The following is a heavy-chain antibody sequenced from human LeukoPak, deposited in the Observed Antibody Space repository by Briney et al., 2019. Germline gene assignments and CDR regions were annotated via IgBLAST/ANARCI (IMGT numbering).Heavy chain of an antibody. J-gene: IGHJ4*02. CDR1: GYSISSAYY. CDR2: IYYSGST. CDR3: AREVYYYGSGSYFGY. Sequence: SETLSLTCTVSGYSISSAYYWSWIRQPPGKGLEWIGYIYYSGSTNYNPSLKSRVTISVDTSKNQFSLKLSSVTAADTAVYYCAREVYYYGSGSYFGYWGQGTLVTVSS. D-gene: IGHD3-10*01. V-gene: IGHV4-61*01.